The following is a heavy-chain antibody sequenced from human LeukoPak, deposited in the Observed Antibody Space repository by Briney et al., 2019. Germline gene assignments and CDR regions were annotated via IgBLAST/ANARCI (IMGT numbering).Heavy chain of an antibody. D-gene: IGHD1-20*01. Sequence: ASVKVSCKASGYTFTSYGISWVRQAPGQGLEWIGWISAYNGNTNYAQKLQGRVTMTTDTSTSTAYMELRSLRSDDTAVYYCARGAAYNWNLNYYYGMDVWGQGTTVTVSS. CDR3: ARGAAYNWNLNYYYGMDV. CDR1: GYTFTSYG. V-gene: IGHV1-18*01. J-gene: IGHJ6*02. CDR2: ISAYNGNT.